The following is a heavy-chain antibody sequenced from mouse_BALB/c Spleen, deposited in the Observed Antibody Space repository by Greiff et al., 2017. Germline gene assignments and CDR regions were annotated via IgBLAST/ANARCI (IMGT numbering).Heavy chain of an antibody. CDR1: GFNIKDYY. J-gene: IGHJ3*01. CDR2: IDPENGNT. D-gene: IGHD4-1*01. V-gene: IGHV14-1*02. Sequence: EVQLQQSGAELVRPGALVKLSCKASGFNIKDYYMHWVKQRPEQGLEWIGWIDPENGNTKYDPKFPGKATITADTSSNTAYLQLSSLTSEDTAVYYCAMNWDVYWFAYWGQGTLVTVSA. CDR3: AMNWDVYWFAY.